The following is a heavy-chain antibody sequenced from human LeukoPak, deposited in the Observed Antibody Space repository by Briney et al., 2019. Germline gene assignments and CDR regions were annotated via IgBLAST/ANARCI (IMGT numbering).Heavy chain of an antibody. D-gene: IGHD1-26*01. CDR1: GFTFSSYG. CDR3: AKDTDSGSYYAYFDY. J-gene: IGHJ4*02. CDR2: ISYDGSNK. Sequence: GGSLRLSCAASGFTFSSYGMHWVRQAPGKGLEWVAVISYDGSNKYYADSVKGRFTTSRDNSKNTLYLQMNSLRAEDTAVYYCAKDTDSGSYYAYFDYWGQGTLVTVSS. V-gene: IGHV3-30*18.